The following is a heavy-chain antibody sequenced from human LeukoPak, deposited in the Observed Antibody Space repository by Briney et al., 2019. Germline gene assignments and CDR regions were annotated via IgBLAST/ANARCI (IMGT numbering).Heavy chain of an antibody. D-gene: IGHD2-2*01. CDR1: GYSLTNCW. V-gene: IGHV5-51*01. CDR3: ARWPRGRTNCYFDF. J-gene: IGHJ4*02. Sequence: KPGESLKISCKGSGYSLTNCWIGWVRQMPGKGLEWMGIIQPGDSNIRYSPSFQGQVTISADKFISTAYLQWSSLKASDTAMYYCARWPRGRTNCYFDFWGQGTLVTVPS. CDR2: IQPGDSNI.